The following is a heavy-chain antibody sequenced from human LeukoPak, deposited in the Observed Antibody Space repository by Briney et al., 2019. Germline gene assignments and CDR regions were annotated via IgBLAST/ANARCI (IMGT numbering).Heavy chain of an antibody. Sequence: SETLSLTSTVSGGSISSSRYYWGWIRQPPGKGLEWIGSISYTGTTYYNPSLKSRVTISVDTSKNQFSLRLSSVTAADTAVYYCARRDYGGNVDYWGQGTLVTVSS. D-gene: IGHD4-23*01. CDR2: ISYTGTT. CDR3: ARRDYGGNVDY. V-gene: IGHV4-39*01. CDR1: GGSISSSRYY. J-gene: IGHJ4*02.